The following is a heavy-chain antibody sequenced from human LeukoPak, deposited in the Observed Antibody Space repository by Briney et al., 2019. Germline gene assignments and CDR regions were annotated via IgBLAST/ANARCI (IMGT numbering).Heavy chain of an antibody. J-gene: IGHJ4*02. Sequence: ASVKVSCKASGYTFTSYAMHWVRQAPGQRLEWMGRINAGNGNTKYSQKFQGRVTITRDTSASTAYMELSSLRSEDTAVYYCARDLLDYYFDYWGQGTLVTVSS. V-gene: IGHV1-3*01. CDR2: INAGNGNT. CDR3: ARDLLDYYFDY. CDR1: GYTFTSYA. D-gene: IGHD2/OR15-2a*01.